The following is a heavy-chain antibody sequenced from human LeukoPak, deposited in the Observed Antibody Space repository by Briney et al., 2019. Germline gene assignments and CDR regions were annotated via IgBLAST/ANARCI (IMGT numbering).Heavy chain of an antibody. J-gene: IGHJ4*02. CDR3: ARMSWLLDY. D-gene: IGHD5-12*01. CDR2: ISSSGSAI. V-gene: IGHV3-48*03. CDR1: GFTFSSYE. Sequence: GGSLRLSCAASGFTFSSYEMNWVRQAPGKGLEWVSYISSSGSAIYYADSVKGRFTISRDNAKNSLYLQMNSLRAGDTAVYYCARMSWLLDYWGQGTLVTVSS.